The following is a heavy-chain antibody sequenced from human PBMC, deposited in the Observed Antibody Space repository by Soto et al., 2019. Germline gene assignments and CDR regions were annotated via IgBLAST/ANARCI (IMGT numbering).Heavy chain of an antibody. D-gene: IGHD1-1*01. CDR1: GYTFTSYG. V-gene: IGHV1-18*01. J-gene: IGHJ4*02. CDR3: ARGRYGDY. Sequence: QVHLVQSGAEVKKPGASVKVSCKASGYTFTSYGITWVRQAPGQGLEWMGWISAHNGNTDYAQKLKGRGIVTRDTSTSTAYMELRSLRSDDPAVYYGARGRYGDYWGQGALVTVSS. CDR2: ISAHNGNT.